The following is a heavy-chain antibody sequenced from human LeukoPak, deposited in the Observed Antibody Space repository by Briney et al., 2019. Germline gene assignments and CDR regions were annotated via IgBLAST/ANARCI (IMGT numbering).Heavy chain of an antibody. V-gene: IGHV3-21*01. J-gene: IGHJ4*02. CDR3: ARDLFATSRSGY. D-gene: IGHD1-26*01. Sequence: GGSLRLSCAASGFTFSNAWMTWVRQAPGKGLEWVSSISSSSSYIYYADSVKGRFTISRDNAKNSLYLQMNSLRAEDTAVYYCARDLFATSRSGYWGQGTLVTVSS. CDR1: GFTFSNAW. CDR2: ISSSSSYI.